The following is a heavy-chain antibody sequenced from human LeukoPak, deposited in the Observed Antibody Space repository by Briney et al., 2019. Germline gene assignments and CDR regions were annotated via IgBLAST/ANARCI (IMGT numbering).Heavy chain of an antibody. J-gene: IGHJ6*03. CDR1: GGSISIYY. CDR2: IYYSGST. Sequence: PSETLPLTCTVSGGSISIYYWSWIRQPPGKGLEWIGYIYYSGSTNYNPSLKSRVTISVDTPKNQFSLKLSSVTAADTAVYYCARSIAARRHYYYYMDVWGKGTTVTVSS. D-gene: IGHD6-6*01. CDR3: ARSIAARRHYYYYMDV. V-gene: IGHV4-59*01.